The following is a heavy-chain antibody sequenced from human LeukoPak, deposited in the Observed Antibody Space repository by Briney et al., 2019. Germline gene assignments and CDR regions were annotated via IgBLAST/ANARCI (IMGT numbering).Heavy chain of an antibody. J-gene: IGHJ4*02. V-gene: IGHV3-30*02. CDR2: VRYDGGSI. Sequence: PGGSLRLSCAASGFTFSSYGMHWVRQAPGKGLEWVAFVRYDGGSIYYVDSVKGRFIISRDNSKDTLYLQMNSLRIEDTAVYYCAKRDGGNRFDYWGQGTLVTVSS. CDR1: GFTFSSYG. CDR3: AKRDGGNRFDY. D-gene: IGHD4-23*01.